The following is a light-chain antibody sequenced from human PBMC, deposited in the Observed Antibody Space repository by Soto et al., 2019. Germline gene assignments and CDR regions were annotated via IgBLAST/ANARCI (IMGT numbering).Light chain of an antibody. CDR1: QSIRTY. J-gene: IGKJ4*01. V-gene: IGKV3-11*01. CDR3: HQRSNWPRT. CDR2: NAS. Sequence: EIVLTQSPATLSLFPGERATLSCRASQSIRTYLAWYQQKPGQAPRLLISNASNRATGIPARFSGSGSGTDFFLPISCLEAEDFAVYYCHQRSNWPRTFGGGTKVEIK.